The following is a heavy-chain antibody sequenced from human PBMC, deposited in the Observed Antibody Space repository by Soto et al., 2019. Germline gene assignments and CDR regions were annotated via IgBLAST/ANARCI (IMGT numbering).Heavy chain of an antibody. CDR1: GYTFTSYD. Sequence: GASVKVSCKASGYTFTSYDINWVRQATGQGLEWMGWMNPNSGNTGYAQKFQGRVTMTRNTSISTAYMELSSLRSEDTAVYYCARGSAGITGTTYAFDIWGQGTMVTVSS. CDR2: MNPNSGNT. J-gene: IGHJ3*02. CDR3: ARGSAGITGTTYAFDI. V-gene: IGHV1-8*01. D-gene: IGHD1-7*01.